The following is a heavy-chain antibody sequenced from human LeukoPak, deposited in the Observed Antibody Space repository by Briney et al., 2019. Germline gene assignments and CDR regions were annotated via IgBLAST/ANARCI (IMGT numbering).Heavy chain of an antibody. Sequence: GGSLRLSCSASAFTFASHAMRWVRHGPGKGLEWVLVTSDSGGSTYHAVSGKGRFTISRDNYKNTLYLQMNSLRDDDTAIYYCAKIRWLGGIAVGDPCDYWGRGTVVSVFS. CDR1: AFTFASHA. CDR2: TSDSGGST. CDR3: AKIRWLGGIAVGDPCDY. J-gene: IGHJ4*02. D-gene: IGHD6-19*01. V-gene: IGHV3-23*01.